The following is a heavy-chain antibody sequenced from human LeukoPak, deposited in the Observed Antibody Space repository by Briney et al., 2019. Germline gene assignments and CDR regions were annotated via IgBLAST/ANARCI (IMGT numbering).Heavy chain of an antibody. CDR3: AREEYSYAYFDY. CDR2: IYSGGNT. CDR1: GFTVSSNY. D-gene: IGHD5-18*01. V-gene: IGHV3-66*01. J-gene: IGHJ4*02. Sequence: PGGSLRLSCAASGFTVSSNYMSWVRQAPGKGLEQVSIIYSGGNTYYADSVKGRFTISRDNAKNSLYLQMNSLRAEDTAVYYCAREEYSYAYFDYWGQGTLVTVSS.